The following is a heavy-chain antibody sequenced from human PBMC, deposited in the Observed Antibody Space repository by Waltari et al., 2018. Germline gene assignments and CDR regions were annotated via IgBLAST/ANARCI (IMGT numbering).Heavy chain of an antibody. D-gene: IGHD3-10*01. CDR1: GFTFSGYG. CDR3: TRDRRGTPLFDY. CDR2: INQDGSER. J-gene: IGHJ4*02. V-gene: IGHV3-7*03. Sequence: EVLLVESGGGLVQPGGSLRLSCAASGFTFSGYGMTWVRQTPGKGPEWVANINQDGSERNYVDSVKGRFTVSRDNAKNLLYLQINSLRADDTAIYYCTRDRRGTPLFDYWGQGTLVTVSS.